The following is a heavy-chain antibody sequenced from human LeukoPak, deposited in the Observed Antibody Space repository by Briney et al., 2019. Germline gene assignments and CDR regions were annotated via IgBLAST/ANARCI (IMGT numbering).Heavy chain of an antibody. CDR1: GGTFSSYA. D-gene: IGHD4-17*01. CDR2: INPSGGST. Sequence: ASVKVSCKASGGTFSSYAISWVRQAPGQGLEWMGIINPSGGSTSYAQKFQGRVTMTRDMSTSTVYMELSSLRSEDTAVYYCARINDYGDYFDYWGQGTLVTVSS. CDR3: ARINDYGDYFDY. J-gene: IGHJ4*02. V-gene: IGHV1-46*01.